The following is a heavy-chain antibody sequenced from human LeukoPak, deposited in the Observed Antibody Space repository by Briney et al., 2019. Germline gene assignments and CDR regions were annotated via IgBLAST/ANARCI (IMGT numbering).Heavy chain of an antibody. CDR2: INPNSGGT. CDR1: GGTFSSYA. Sequence: ASVKVSCKASGGTFSSYAISWVRQAPGQGLEWMGWINPNSGGTNYAQKFQGRVAMTRDTSISTAYMELSRLRSDDTAVYYCASGFMGYDRSGYYDDAFDIWGQGTMVTVSS. J-gene: IGHJ3*02. V-gene: IGHV1-2*02. D-gene: IGHD3-22*01. CDR3: ASGFMGYDRSGYYDDAFDI.